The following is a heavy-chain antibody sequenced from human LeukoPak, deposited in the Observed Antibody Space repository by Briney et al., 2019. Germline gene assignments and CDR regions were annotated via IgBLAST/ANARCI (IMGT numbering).Heavy chain of an antibody. Sequence: GSLRHSRAASGFTFSNYWMSWVRQAPGKGLEWVANINQDGSEKSYVDSVEGRFTISRDNAKKSLYLHVNSLRAEDTAVYYCARDIYGGHDYWGQGTLLTVSS. D-gene: IGHD2-21*01. CDR2: INQDGSEK. J-gene: IGHJ4*02. CDR1: GFTFSNYW. CDR3: ARDIYGGHDY. V-gene: IGHV3-7*04.